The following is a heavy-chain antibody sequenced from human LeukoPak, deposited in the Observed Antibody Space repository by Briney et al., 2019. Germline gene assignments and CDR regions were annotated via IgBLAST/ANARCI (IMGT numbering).Heavy chain of an antibody. CDR2: NYYSGST. Sequence: PSETLSLTCTVSGGSISSYYWSWIRQPPGKGLEWIGYNYYSGSTNYNPSLKSRVTISVDTSKKQFSLKLSSVTAADTAVYYCAIGYSSGWADYWGQGTLVTVSS. V-gene: IGHV4-59*01. J-gene: IGHJ4*02. D-gene: IGHD6-19*01. CDR1: GGSISSYY. CDR3: AIGYSSGWADY.